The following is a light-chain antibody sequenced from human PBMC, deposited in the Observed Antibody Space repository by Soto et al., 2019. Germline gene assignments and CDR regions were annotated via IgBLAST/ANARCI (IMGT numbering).Light chain of an antibody. Sequence: QSALTQPPSASGSPGQSVTISCTGTSSDVGGYNYVSWYQQHPVKAPKLMIYAVSKRPSGVPDRFSGSKSGNTASLTVSGLQAEDEADYYCSSYAGSNNLVFGGGTKVTVL. CDR2: AVS. J-gene: IGLJ2*01. CDR3: SSYAGSNNLV. CDR1: SSDVGGYNY. V-gene: IGLV2-8*01.